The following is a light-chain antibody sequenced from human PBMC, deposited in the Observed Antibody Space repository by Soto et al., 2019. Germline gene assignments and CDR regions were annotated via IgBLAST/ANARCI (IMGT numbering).Light chain of an antibody. CDR1: QGIANF. CDR3: QQLNSFPIP. V-gene: IGKV1-9*01. CDR2: GAS. Sequence: IQLTQSPSSLSASVGDRVTISCRASQGIANFLAWYQQKPGKAPKLLIYGASTLQCGVPSRFSGSGSGTDFTLTSSSLQPEDFATYYCQQLNSFPIPFGPGTKVDIK. J-gene: IGKJ3*01.